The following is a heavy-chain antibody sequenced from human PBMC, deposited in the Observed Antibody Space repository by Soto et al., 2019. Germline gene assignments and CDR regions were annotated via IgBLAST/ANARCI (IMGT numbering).Heavy chain of an antibody. V-gene: IGHV3-74*01. CDR3: ARDPTYYYDSSGYYDY. Sequence: PGPSVRLSSAASGSTFSSVGVHWFRQTPGKGMVWVSRIISDGSGTSYADSVKGRFTISRDNAKNTLYLQMNSLRADDTAVYYCARDPTYYYDSSGYYDYWGQGTLVTVSS. CDR2: IISDGSGT. J-gene: IGHJ4*02. D-gene: IGHD3-22*01. CDR1: GSTFSSVG.